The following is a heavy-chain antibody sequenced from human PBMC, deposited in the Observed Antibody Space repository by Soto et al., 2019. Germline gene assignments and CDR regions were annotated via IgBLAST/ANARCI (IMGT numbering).Heavy chain of an antibody. CDR3: AGRNSLASVSLNFRELSNYKWIDP. CDR1: GDSITNSNYY. CDR2: IYYIGST. D-gene: IGHD3-16*02. Sequence: SETLSLTCTVSGDSITNSNYYWGWFRQPPGKGLEWIASIYYIGSTYYNPSLKSRVTISVDTSNNQFSLNLNSVTTSDTAVYYCAGRNSLASVSLNFRELSNYKWIDPWGPGTLVTVSS. V-gene: IGHV4-39*01. J-gene: IGHJ5*02.